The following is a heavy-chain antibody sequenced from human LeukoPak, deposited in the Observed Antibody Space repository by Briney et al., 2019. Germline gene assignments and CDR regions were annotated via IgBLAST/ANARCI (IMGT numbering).Heavy chain of an antibody. CDR1: GDSINSGNSH. D-gene: IGHD3-10*02. J-gene: IGHJ4*02. CDR2: VYDSWNN. Sequence: PSQTLSLTCTVSGDSINSGNSHWTWIRQPPGKGLEWLGSVYDSWNNYYNPSLESRITMSVDTSKNQYSLELSSVIAADTAVYYCASYFVGNGGRVYWGQGALVTVSS. V-gene: IGHV4-30-4*01. CDR3: ASYFVGNGGRVY.